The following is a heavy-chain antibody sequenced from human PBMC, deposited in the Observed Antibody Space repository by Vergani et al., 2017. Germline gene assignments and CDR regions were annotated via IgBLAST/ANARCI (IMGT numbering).Heavy chain of an antibody. CDR2: IYYSGST. CDR3: AGGGASSSWSAFDY. V-gene: IGHV4-31*03. D-gene: IGHD6-13*01. Sequence: QVQLQESGPGLVKPSQTLSLTCTVSGGSISSGGYYWSWIRQHPGKGLGWIGYIYYSGSTYYNPSLKSRVTISVDTSKNQFSLKLGSVTAADPAVYYCAGGGASSSWSAFDYWGQGTLVTVSS. J-gene: IGHJ4*02. CDR1: GGSISSGGYY.